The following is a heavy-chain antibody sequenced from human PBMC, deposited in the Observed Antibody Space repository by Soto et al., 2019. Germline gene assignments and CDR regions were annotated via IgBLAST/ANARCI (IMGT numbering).Heavy chain of an antibody. Sequence: QVQLVQSGAEVRRPGTSVMVSCKTSGYTFTDYDINWVRQATGQGLEWMGWMNPNSGNTGYAPKFQGRVSMTSNTATSTDYIELSSLRSDDTAIYYCARDSSTTNPVWGQGTMVTVSS. J-gene: IGHJ3*01. CDR1: GYTFTDYD. D-gene: IGHD2-2*01. CDR2: MNPNSGNT. V-gene: IGHV1-8*01. CDR3: ARDSSTTNPV.